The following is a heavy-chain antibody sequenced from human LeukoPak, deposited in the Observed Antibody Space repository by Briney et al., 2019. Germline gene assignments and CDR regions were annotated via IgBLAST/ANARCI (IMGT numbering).Heavy chain of an antibody. CDR1: GCSISSSSYY. Sequence: SETLSLTCTGSGCSISSSSYYWGWIRQPPGKGLEWIGSIYYSGSTYYNPSLKSRVTISVDTSKNQFSLKLSSVTAADTAVYYCASVVLAYYDFWSGYYINWFDPWGQGTLVTVSS. D-gene: IGHD3-3*01. J-gene: IGHJ5*02. CDR2: IYYSGST. V-gene: IGHV4-39*01. CDR3: ASVVLAYYDFWSGYYINWFDP.